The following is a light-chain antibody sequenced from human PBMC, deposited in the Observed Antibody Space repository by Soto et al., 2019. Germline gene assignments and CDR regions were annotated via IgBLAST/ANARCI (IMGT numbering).Light chain of an antibody. CDR3: SSYTTTGTQV. CDR1: TSEVGGFDY. V-gene: IGLV2-14*03. CDR2: DVS. Sequence: QSSLRHPASLSGSPGQSITVSCTGTTSEVGGFDYVSWYQQHPGKAPKLMIFDVSNRPSGVSDRFSGSKSGNTASLTISGLQAEDEADDYCSSYTTTGTQVFVTGTKVTV. J-gene: IGLJ1*01.